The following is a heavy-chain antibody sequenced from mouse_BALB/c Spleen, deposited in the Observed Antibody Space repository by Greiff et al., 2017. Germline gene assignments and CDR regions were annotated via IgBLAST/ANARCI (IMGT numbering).Heavy chain of an antibody. J-gene: IGHJ4*01. D-gene: IGHD3-1*01. CDR1: GFNIKDYY. CDR3: NGRRTARATGDYAMDY. CDR2: IDPENGDT. Sequence: EVQLQQSGAELVRSGASVKLSCTASGFNIKDYYMHWVKQRPEQGLEWIGWIDPENGDTEYAPKFQGKATMTADTSSNTAYLQLSSLTSEDTAVYYCNGRRTARATGDYAMDYWGQGTSVTVSS. V-gene: IGHV14-4*02.